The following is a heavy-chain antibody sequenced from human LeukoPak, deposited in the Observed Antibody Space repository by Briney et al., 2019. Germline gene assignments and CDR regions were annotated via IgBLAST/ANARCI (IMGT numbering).Heavy chain of an antibody. CDR3: ARDRSREFDY. V-gene: IGHV3-48*04. CDR1: GFTFSSYS. Sequence: PGGSLRLSCAASGFTFSSYSMNWVRQAPGKGLEWVSYISSSSSTIYYADSVKGRFTISRDNAKNSLYLQMNSLRAEDTAVYYCARDRSREFDYWGQGTLVTVSS. J-gene: IGHJ4*02. CDR2: ISSSSSTI. D-gene: IGHD6-13*01.